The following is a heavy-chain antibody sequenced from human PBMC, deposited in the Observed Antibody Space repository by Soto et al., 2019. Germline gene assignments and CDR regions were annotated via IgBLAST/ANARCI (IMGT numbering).Heavy chain of an antibody. CDR1: GGSISSSSYY. V-gene: IGHV4-39*01. D-gene: IGHD2-2*01. Sequence: SETLSLTCTVSGGSISSSSYYWGWIRQPPGKGLEWIGSIYYSGSTYYNPCLKGRVTISVDTSKNQFSLKRSFVTAAEMAVYYCARRSSYCSSTSCYGLLDYYYYMDVWGKGTTVTVSS. J-gene: IGHJ6*03. CDR2: IYYSGST. CDR3: ARRSSYCSSTSCYGLLDYYYYMDV.